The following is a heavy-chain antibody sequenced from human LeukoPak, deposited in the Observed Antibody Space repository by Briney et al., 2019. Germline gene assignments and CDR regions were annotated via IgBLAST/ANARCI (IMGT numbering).Heavy chain of an antibody. V-gene: IGHV3-23*01. J-gene: IGHJ4*02. CDR1: GFTFSSYG. D-gene: IGHD6-13*01. CDR3: AREDTAIALAGMIY. CDR2: ISGSGGGT. Sequence: GGSLRLSCAASGFTFSSYGMSWVRQAPGKGLEWVSGISGSGGGTYYADSVKGRSTISRDNSKNTLYLQMNSLRAEDTAVYFCAREDTAIALAGMIYWGQGTLVTVSS.